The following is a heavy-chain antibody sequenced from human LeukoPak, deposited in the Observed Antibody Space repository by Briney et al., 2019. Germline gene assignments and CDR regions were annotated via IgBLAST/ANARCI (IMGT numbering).Heavy chain of an antibody. J-gene: IGHJ4*02. D-gene: IGHD3-10*01. CDR3: ARVVYGSGSYYLDY. Sequence: PSETLSLTXXXSXXXIXSYXWSWIRQPPGKGLEWIGYIYYSGSTNYNPSLKSRVTISVDTSKNQFSLKLSSVTAADTAVYYCARVVYGSGSYYLDYWGQGTLVTVSS. CDR2: IYYSGST. CDR1: XXXIXSYX. V-gene: IGHV4-59*01.